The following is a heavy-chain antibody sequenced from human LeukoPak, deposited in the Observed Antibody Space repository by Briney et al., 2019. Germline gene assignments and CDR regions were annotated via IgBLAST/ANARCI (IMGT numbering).Heavy chain of an antibody. CDR2: IYYSGST. D-gene: IGHD5-12*01. J-gene: IGHJ4*02. CDR3: ARRGYSGYASPPFDY. V-gene: IGHV4-39*01. CDR1: GGSISSSSYY. Sequence: KTSETLSLTCTVSGGSISSSSYYWGWIRQPPGKGLEWIGSIYYSGSTYYNPSLKSRVTISVDTSKNQFSLKLSSVAAADTAVYYCARRGYSGYASPPFDYWGQGTLVTVSS.